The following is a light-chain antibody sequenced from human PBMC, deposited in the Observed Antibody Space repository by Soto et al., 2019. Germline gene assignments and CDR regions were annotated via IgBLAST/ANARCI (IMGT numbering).Light chain of an antibody. Sequence: QSAVTQPPSASATPGQGVTISCSGGSSNIGANTVSWYQVVPGAAPKLLIHTNNRRPSEVPDRFSGSKSGTSASLAISGLQSEDEADYYCASWDDSLHGVTFGGGTKLTVL. J-gene: IGLJ2*01. CDR3: ASWDDSLHGVT. CDR2: TNN. CDR1: SSNIGANT. V-gene: IGLV1-44*01.